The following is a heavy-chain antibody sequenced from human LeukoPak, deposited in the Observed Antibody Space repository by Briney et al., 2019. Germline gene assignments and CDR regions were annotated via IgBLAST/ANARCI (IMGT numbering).Heavy chain of an antibody. J-gene: IGHJ3*02. CDR1: GYTFTSYY. CDR2: INPSGGST. Sequence: ASVKVSCKASGYTFTSYYMHWVRQAPGQGLEWMGIINPSGGSTSYAQKFQGRVTMTRDTSTSTVYMELRSLRSDDTAVYYCARVRFGARDAFDIWGQGTMVTVSS. CDR3: ARVRFGARDAFDI. V-gene: IGHV1-46*01. D-gene: IGHD3-3*01.